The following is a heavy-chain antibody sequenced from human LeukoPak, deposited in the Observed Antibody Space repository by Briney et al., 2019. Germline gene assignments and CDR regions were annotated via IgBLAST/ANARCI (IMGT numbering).Heavy chain of an antibody. CDR3: AKGEYSSAVDY. Sequence: PGGSLRLSCAASGFTFSSYEMNWVRQAPGKGLEWVSYISSSGSTIHYADSVKGRFTISRDNAKNSLYLQMNSLRAEDTAVYYCAKGEYSSAVDYWGQGTLVTVSS. D-gene: IGHD6-6*01. J-gene: IGHJ4*02. V-gene: IGHV3-48*03. CDR1: GFTFSSYE. CDR2: ISSSGSTI.